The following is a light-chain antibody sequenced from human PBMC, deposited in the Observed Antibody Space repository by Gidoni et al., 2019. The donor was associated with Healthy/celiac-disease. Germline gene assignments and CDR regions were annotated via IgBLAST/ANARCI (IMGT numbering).Light chain of an antibody. CDR3: SSYTSSSTRV. V-gene: IGLV2-14*01. Sequence: QSALTHPASVSVSPGQSITISCTGTSSDVGGYNYVSWYHQQPGKAPKLMIYDVSNRPSGVSNRFSGSKSGNTASLTISGLQAEDEADYYCSSYTSSSTRVFGGGTKLTVL. J-gene: IGLJ3*02. CDR1: SSDVGGYNY. CDR2: DVS.